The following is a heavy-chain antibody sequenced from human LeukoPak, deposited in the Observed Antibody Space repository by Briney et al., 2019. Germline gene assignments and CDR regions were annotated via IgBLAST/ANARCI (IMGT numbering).Heavy chain of an antibody. CDR1: GGSISSSSYY. CDR3: ARLLVLAAPDV. J-gene: IGHJ6*02. Sequence: SETLSLTCTVSGGSISSSSYYWGWIRQPPGKGLEWIGSIYYSGSTYYNPSLKSRVTISVDTSKNQFSLRLSSLTAADTAVYYCARLLVLAAPDVWGQGTMVTVSS. V-gene: IGHV4-39*01. D-gene: IGHD2-15*01. CDR2: IYYSGST.